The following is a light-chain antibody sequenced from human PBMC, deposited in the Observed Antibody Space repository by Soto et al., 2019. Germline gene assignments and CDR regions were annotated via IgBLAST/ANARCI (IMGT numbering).Light chain of an antibody. CDR1: TGAVTSGHY. J-gene: IGLJ3*02. V-gene: IGLV7-46*01. CDR2: DAT. Sequence: QAVVTQEPSLTVSPGGTATLTCGSSTGAVTSGHYPYWFQQKPGQAPRTLICDATNKHSWTPARFSGSLLGGKAALTLSGAQPEDVAEYYCLLSYSGARVFGGGTKVTVL. CDR3: LLSYSGARV.